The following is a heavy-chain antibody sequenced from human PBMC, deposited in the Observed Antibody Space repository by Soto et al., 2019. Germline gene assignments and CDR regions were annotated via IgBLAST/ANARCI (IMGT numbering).Heavy chain of an antibody. Sequence: GGSLRLSCAASGFTFTSYAMSWVGQAPGKGLEWVSAISGSGGSTYYADSVKGRFTISRDNSKNTLYLQMNSLRAEDTAVYYCAKDRAPYCSGGSCFSRGSDYWGQGTLVTVSS. CDR2: ISGSGGST. J-gene: IGHJ4*02. D-gene: IGHD2-15*01. CDR3: AKDRAPYCSGGSCFSRGSDY. V-gene: IGHV3-23*01. CDR1: GFTFTSYA.